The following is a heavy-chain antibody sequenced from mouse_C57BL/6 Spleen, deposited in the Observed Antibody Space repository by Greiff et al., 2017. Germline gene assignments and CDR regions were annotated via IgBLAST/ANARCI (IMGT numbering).Heavy chain of an antibody. CDR2: IDPSDSYT. CDR1: GYTFTSYW. D-gene: IGHD2-5*01. CDR3: ARGDSNYPYYAMDY. J-gene: IGHJ4*01. Sequence: QVQLQQPGAELVRPGTSVKLSCKASGYTFTSYWMHWVKQRPGQGLEWIGVIDPSDSYTNYNQKFKGKATLTVDTSSSTAYMQLSSLTSEDSAVYYCARGDSNYPYYAMDYWGQGTSVTVSS. V-gene: IGHV1-59*01.